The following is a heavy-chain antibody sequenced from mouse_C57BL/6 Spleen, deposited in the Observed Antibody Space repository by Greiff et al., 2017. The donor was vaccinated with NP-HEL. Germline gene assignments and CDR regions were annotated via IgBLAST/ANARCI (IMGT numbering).Heavy chain of an antibody. V-gene: IGHV5-16*01. CDR3: ARAPDDWYFDV. CDR1: GFTFSDYY. CDR2: INYDGSST. Sequence: VESEGGLVQPGSSMKLSCTASGFTFSDYYMAWVRQVPEKGLEWVANINYDGSSTYYLDSLKSRFIISRDNAKNILYLQMSSLKSGDTATYYCARAPDDWYFDVWGTGTTVTVSS. J-gene: IGHJ1*03.